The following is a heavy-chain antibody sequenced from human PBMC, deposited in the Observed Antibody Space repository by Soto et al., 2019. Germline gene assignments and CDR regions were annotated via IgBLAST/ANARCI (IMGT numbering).Heavy chain of an antibody. D-gene: IGHD6-13*01. V-gene: IGHV1-3*01. CDR1: GYTFTSYA. CDR3: ASDWSIAAAGSDYYYGMDV. J-gene: IGHJ6*02. Sequence: QVQLVQSGAEVKKPGATVKVSCKASGYTFTSYAMHWVRQAPGQRLEWMGWINAGNGNTKYSQKFQGRVTITRDTSASTADMELSSLRSADTAVYYCASDWSIAAAGSDYYYGMDVWGQGTTVTVSS. CDR2: INAGNGNT.